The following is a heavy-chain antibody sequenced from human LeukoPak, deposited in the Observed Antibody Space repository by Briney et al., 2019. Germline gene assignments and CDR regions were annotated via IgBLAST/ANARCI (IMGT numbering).Heavy chain of an antibody. CDR3: ARDGIVGTTPGYNWFDP. Sequence: GGSLRLSCAASEFTFSSYAMHGVRQARGKGLEYVSAISSNGGSTYYANSVKGRFTISRDNSKNTLYLQMGSMRGEDMAVYYCARDGIVGTTPGYNWFDPWGQGTLVTVSS. CDR1: EFTFSSYA. D-gene: IGHD1-26*01. V-gene: IGHV3-64*01. CDR2: ISSNGGST. J-gene: IGHJ5*02.